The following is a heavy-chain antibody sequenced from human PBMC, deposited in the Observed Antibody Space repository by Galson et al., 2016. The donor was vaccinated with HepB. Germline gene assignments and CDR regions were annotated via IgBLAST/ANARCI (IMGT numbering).Heavy chain of an antibody. D-gene: IGHD3-16*01. V-gene: IGHV2-5*02. CDR3: ARVLDYNSVWGSFDY. J-gene: IGHJ4*02. CDR2: VYWDDGK. Sequence: ALVKPTQTLTLSCTFSGFPLNSSGLGVGWIRQPPGKALEWLALVYWDDGKRYSPSLKRRLSITNDTSNNLVVLTMTDMDPVDPATYYCARVLDYNSVWGSFDYWGQGTLVTVSS. CDR1: GFPLNSSGLG.